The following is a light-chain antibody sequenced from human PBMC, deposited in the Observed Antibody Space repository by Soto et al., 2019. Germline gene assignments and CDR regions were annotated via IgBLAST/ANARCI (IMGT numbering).Light chain of an antibody. CDR3: QQSYSTPRT. CDR1: QSISSY. Sequence: DIQMTQSPSSLSASVGDRVTITCRASQSISSYLNWYQQKPGKAPKLLIYAASSLQSGVPSWFSGSGSAADYTVTISSLQPEDFATYYCQQSYSTPRTFGQGTKVEIK. V-gene: IGKV1-39*01. J-gene: IGKJ1*01. CDR2: AAS.